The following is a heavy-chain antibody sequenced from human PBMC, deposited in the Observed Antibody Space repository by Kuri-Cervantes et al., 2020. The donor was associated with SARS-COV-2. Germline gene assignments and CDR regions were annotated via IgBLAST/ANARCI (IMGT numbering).Heavy chain of an antibody. V-gene: IGHV3-30*18. D-gene: IGHD6-13*01. CDR2: ISSDGSNK. J-gene: IGHJ5*02. Sequence: GSLRLSCAASGFTFSGYGMHWVRQAPGKGLEWVAVISSDGSNKYYADSVKGRFTISRDNSKNTLYLQMNSLRADDTAVYYCAKDPYRSSWYGFDPWGQGTQVTVSS. CDR3: AKDPYRSSWYGFDP. CDR1: GFTFSGYG.